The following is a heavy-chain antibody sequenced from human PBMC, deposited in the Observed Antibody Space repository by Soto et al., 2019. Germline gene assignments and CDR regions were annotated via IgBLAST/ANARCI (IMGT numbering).Heavy chain of an antibody. D-gene: IGHD3-22*01. CDR3: ARMGDSSGYSGWFDP. Sequence: PGGSLRLSCAGSGFTVSRYYMSWVHQAPGKGLEWVSVIYSGGSTYYADSVKGRFTISRDNSKNTLYLQMNSLRAEDTAVYYCARMGDSSGYSGWFDPWGQGTLVTVSS. CDR1: GFTVSRYY. CDR2: IYSGGST. V-gene: IGHV3-66*01. J-gene: IGHJ5*02.